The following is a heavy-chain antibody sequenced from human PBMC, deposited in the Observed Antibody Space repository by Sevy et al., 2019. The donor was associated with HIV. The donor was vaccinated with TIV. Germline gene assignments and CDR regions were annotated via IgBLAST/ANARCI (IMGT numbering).Heavy chain of an antibody. CDR1: GYTFTSYG. CDR2: ISAYNGNT. D-gene: IGHD3-3*01. Sequence: ASVKVSCKASGYTFTSYGISWVRQAPGQGLEWMGWISAYNGNTNYAQKLQGRVTMTTDTSTSTAYMELRSLRSDGTAVYYCAREDYDFWSGQTAGGAFDIWGQGTMVTVSS. CDR3: AREDYDFWSGQTAGGAFDI. V-gene: IGHV1-18*04. J-gene: IGHJ3*02.